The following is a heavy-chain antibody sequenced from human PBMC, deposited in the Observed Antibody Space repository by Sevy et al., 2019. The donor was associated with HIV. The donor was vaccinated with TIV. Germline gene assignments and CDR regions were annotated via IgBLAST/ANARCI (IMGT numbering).Heavy chain of an antibody. Sequence: SETLSLTCTVSGGSFTSSDSYWSWIRQPPGEGLEGIGYIHYTGGTYYNPFLKSRVAMSVDTSEKQFFLKLSFLTAADTAVYYCASKRGYNDGPFDYWGQGTLVTVSS. V-gene: IGHV4-30-4*01. CDR3: ASKRGYNDGPFDY. D-gene: IGHD5-12*01. J-gene: IGHJ4*02. CDR2: IHYTGGT. CDR1: GGSFTSSDSY.